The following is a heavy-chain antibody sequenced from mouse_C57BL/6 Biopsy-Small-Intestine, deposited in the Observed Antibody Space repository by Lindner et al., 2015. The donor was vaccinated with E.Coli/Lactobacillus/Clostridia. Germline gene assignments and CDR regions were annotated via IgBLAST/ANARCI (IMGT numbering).Heavy chain of an antibody. CDR1: GFNIKDDY. J-gene: IGHJ3*01. D-gene: IGHD3-2*02. CDR3: TSSSGYVGFAY. Sequence: VQLQESGAELVRSGASVKLSCTASGFNIKDDYMHWVKQRPEQGLEWIGWIDPENGNTEYASKFQGKATVTADTSSNTAYLQLSSLTSEDTAVYYCTSSSGYVGFAYWGQGTLVTVSA. CDR2: IDPENGNT. V-gene: IGHV14-4*01.